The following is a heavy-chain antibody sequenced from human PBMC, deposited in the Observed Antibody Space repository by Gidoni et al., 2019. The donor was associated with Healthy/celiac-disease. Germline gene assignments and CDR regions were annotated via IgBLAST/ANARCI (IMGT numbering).Heavy chain of an antibody. CDR2: INPNSGGT. J-gene: IGHJ6*03. V-gene: IGHV1-2*06. CDR1: GYPFTGYY. D-gene: IGHD2-15*01. Sequence: QVQLVQSGAEVKKPGASVKVSCQASGYPFTGYYMYWVRQAPGQGLEWMGRINPNSGGTNYAQKFQGRVTMTRDTSISTAYMELSRLRSDDTAVYYCGALGYCSGGSCYPTVAYMDVWGKGTTVTVSS. CDR3: GALGYCSGGSCYPTVAYMDV.